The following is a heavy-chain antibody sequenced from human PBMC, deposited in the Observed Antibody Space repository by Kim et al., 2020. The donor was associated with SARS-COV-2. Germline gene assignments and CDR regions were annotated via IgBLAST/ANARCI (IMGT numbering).Heavy chain of an antibody. V-gene: IGHV4-39*01. CDR2: IYYSGST. CDR1: GGSISSSSYY. CDR3: ARLPTMVRGYEGLGWFDP. D-gene: IGHD3-10*01. J-gene: IGHJ5*02. Sequence: SETLSLTCTVSGGSISSSSYYWGWIRQPPGKGLEWIGSIYYSGSTYYNPSLKSRVTISVDTSKNQFSLKLSSVTAADTAVYYCARLPTMVRGYEGLGWFDPWGQGTLVTVSS.